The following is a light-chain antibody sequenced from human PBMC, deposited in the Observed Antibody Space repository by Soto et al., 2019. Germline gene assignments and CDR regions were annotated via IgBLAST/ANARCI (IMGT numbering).Light chain of an antibody. Sequence: PGERATLSCRASQSVARNRLAWYQQKPGQAPRLLIYAASTRAAGIPDRFSGSGSGTDFTLTISRLEPEDFGVFFCHHYGRSPIFTFGPGTTVDMK. V-gene: IGKV3-20*01. J-gene: IGKJ3*01. CDR3: HHYGRSPIFT. CDR1: QSVARNR. CDR2: AAS.